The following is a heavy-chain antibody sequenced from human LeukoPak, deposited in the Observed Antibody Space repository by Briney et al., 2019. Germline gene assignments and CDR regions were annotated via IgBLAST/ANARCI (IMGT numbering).Heavy chain of an antibody. J-gene: IGHJ4*02. V-gene: IGHV3-23*01. CDR3: AKERGNIPAAAVFDY. Sequence: GSLRLSCAASGFTFSSYAMSWVRQAPGKGLEWVSGISGSGGSTYYADSVKGRFTISRDSSKSTLYLQMNSLRAEDTAVYYCAKERGNIPAAAVFDYWGQGTLVTVSS. CDR1: GFTFSSYA. D-gene: IGHD6-13*01. CDR2: ISGSGGST.